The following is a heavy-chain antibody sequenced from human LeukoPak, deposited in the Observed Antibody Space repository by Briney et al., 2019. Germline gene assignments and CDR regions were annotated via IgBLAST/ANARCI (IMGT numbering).Heavy chain of an antibody. CDR3: ARGGMTIFGVVIGRAFDY. CDR1: GGSFSGYY. CDR2: INHSGST. J-gene: IGHJ4*02. D-gene: IGHD3-3*01. V-gene: IGHV4-34*01. Sequence: SETLSLTCAVYGGSFSGYYWSWIRQPPGKGLEWIGEINHSGSTNYNPSLKSRITISVDTSKNQFSLKLSSVTAADTAVYYCARGGMTIFGVVIGRAFDYWGQGTLVTVSS.